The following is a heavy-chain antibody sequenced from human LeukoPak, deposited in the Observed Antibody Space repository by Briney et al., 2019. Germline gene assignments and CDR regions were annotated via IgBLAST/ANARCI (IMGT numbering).Heavy chain of an antibody. D-gene: IGHD6-19*01. J-gene: IGHJ2*01. CDR1: GGSISSYY. V-gene: IGHV4-4*07. CDR2: IYASGRT. Sequence: PSETLSLTCTVSGGSISSYYWSWIRQPAGKGLEWLGRIYASGRTNYNPSLKRRVTMSVDTSQNQFFLKVNSVTAADTAVYYCARVTQKLERIAVARTSEWRANWYFDLWGRGTLVTVSS. CDR3: ARVTQKLERIAVARTSEWRANWYFDL.